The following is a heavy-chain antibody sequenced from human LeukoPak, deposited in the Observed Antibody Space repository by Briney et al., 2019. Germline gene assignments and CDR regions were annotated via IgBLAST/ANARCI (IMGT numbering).Heavy chain of an antibody. J-gene: IGHJ6*03. V-gene: IGHV4-59*08. CDR2: IYVTGT. CDR3: ARHIGGGIEDMDV. Sequence: SETLSLTCTVSGGSIGTYYWGWIRQSPGKGLEWIGYIYVTGTRYNPYLQSRVTISVDTSRNQFFLKMSSVTAADTAVYYCARHIGGGIEDMDVWGKGTEVTVSS. D-gene: IGHD3-16*02. CDR1: GGSIGTYY.